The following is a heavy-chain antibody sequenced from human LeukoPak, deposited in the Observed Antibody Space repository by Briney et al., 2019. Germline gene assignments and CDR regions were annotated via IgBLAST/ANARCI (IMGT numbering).Heavy chain of an antibody. CDR3: AKDGSSSLDY. D-gene: IGHD6-13*01. J-gene: IGHJ4*02. CDR1: GFTFSSYA. V-gene: IGHV3-23*01. Sequence: GGSLRLSCAASGFTFSSYAMSWVRQAPGKGLEWVSTIGDTTYYADSVKGRFTISRDNSKNTLYLQMNSLRAEDTAVYYCAKDGSSSLDYWGQGTLVTVSA. CDR2: IGDTT.